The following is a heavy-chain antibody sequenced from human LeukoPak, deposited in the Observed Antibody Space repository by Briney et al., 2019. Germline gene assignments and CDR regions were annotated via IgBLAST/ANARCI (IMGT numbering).Heavy chain of an antibody. D-gene: IGHD2-15*01. J-gene: IGHJ5*02. CDR3: ARDPYCSGGSCYLNWFDP. CDR2: IYSSGST. V-gene: IGHV4-4*07. CDR1: GGSISSYY. Sequence: SETLSLTCTVSGGSISSYYWSWLRQPAGKGVEWIGRIYSSGSTNYNPSLKSRVTMSVDTSNNQFSLKLNSVTAADTAVYYCARDPYCSGGSCYLNWFDPWGQGTLVTVSS.